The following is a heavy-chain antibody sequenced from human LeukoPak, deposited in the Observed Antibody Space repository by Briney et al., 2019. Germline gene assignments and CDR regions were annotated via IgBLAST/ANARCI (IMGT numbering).Heavy chain of an antibody. Sequence: PGGSLRLSCAASGFTFSSYSMNWVRQAPGKGLEWVSSISSSSSYIYYADSVKGRSTISRDNAKNSLYLQMNSLRAEDTAVYYCARARITMVRGVFPYVDYWGQGTLVTVSS. J-gene: IGHJ4*02. D-gene: IGHD3-10*01. CDR2: ISSSSSYI. CDR3: ARARITMVRGVFPYVDY. CDR1: GFTFSSYS. V-gene: IGHV3-21*01.